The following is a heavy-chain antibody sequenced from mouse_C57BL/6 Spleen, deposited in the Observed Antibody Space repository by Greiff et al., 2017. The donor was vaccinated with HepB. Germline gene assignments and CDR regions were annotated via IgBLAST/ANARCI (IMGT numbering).Heavy chain of an antibody. CDR2: TNPYNGGT. CDR1: GYTFTDYY. Sequence: EVQLQESGPVLVKPGASVKMSCKASGYTFTDYYMNWVKQSHGKSLEWIGVTNPYNGGTSYNQKFKGKATLTVDKSSSTAYMELNSLTSEDSAVYYCARNYDALYYYAMDYWGQGTSVTVSS. D-gene: IGHD2-4*01. CDR3: ARNYDALYYYAMDY. J-gene: IGHJ4*01. V-gene: IGHV1-19*01.